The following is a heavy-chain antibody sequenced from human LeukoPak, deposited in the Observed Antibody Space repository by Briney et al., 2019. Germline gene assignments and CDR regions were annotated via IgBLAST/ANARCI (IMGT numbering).Heavy chain of an antibody. Sequence: PGGSLGPSCAASGFTFSENSMNWVRQAPGKGLEWVSSISSSSSYIYYADSVKGRFTISRDNAKNSLYLQMNRLRAEDTAVYYCARGSTVTRTGRGAFDIWGQGTMVTVSS. J-gene: IGHJ3*02. CDR1: GFTFSENS. V-gene: IGHV3-21*01. CDR3: ARGSTVTRTGRGAFDI. D-gene: IGHD4-17*01. CDR2: ISSSSSYI.